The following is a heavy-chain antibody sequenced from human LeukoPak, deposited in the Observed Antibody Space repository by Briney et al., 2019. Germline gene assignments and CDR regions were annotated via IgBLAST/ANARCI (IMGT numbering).Heavy chain of an antibody. D-gene: IGHD6-13*01. J-gene: IGHJ4*02. CDR3: ARGREESSWYEAAYY. CDR1: GFTFSSYG. CDR2: IWYDGSNK. V-gene: IGHV3-33*01. Sequence: PGGSLRLSCAASGFTFSSYGMHWVRQAPGKGLEWVAVIWYDGSNKYYADSVKGRFTISRDNSKNTLYLQMNSLRAEDTAVYYCARGREESSWYEAAYYWGQGTLVTVSS.